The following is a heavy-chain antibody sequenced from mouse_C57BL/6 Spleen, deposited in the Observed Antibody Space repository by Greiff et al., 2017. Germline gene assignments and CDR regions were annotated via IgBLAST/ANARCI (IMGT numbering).Heavy chain of an antibody. V-gene: IGHV5-4*01. CDR2: ISDGGSYT. Sequence: EVHLVESGGGLVKPGGSLKLSCAASGFTFSSYAMSWVRQTPEKRLEWVATISDGGSYTYYPDNVKGRITISRDNAKNNLYLQMSHLKSEDTAMYYCARDDSKGFAYWGQGTLVTVSA. CDR3: ARDDSKGFAY. D-gene: IGHD2-5*01. J-gene: IGHJ3*01. CDR1: GFTFSSYA.